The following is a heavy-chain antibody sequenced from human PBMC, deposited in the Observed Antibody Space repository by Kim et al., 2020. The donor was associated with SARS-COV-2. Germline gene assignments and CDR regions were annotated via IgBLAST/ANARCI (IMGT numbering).Heavy chain of an antibody. CDR2: INPNSGGT. V-gene: IGHV1-2*04. J-gene: IGHJ6*02. CDR3: ARGFDDILTGPWAYYYYGMDA. D-gene: IGHD3-9*01. Sequence: ASVKVSCKASGYTFTGYYMHWVRQAPGQGLEWMGWINPNSGGTNYAQKFQGWVTMTRDTSISTAYMELSRLRSDDTAVYYCARGFDDILTGPWAYYYYGMDAWGQGTTGTVSS. CDR1: GYTFTGYY.